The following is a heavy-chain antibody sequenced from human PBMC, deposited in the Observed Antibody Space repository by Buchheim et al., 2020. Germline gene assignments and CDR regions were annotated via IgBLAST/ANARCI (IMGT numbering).Heavy chain of an antibody. J-gene: IGHJ6*02. CDR1: GFMFNNYW. D-gene: IGHD6-19*01. V-gene: IGHV3-7*01. CDR3: ARDQYSSGWSYYYGMDV. Sequence: EVQLVESGGGLVQPGGSLRLSCAASGFMFNNYWMSWVRQAPGKGLEWVATINEDESEKYYGDSVKGRFTISRDNAQNSLYLQMNSLRAEDTAVYYCARDQYSSGWSYYYGMDVWGQGTT. CDR2: INEDESEK.